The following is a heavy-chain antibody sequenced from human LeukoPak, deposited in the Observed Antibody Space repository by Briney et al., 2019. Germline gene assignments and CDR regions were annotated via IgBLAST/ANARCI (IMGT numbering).Heavy chain of an antibody. V-gene: IGHV5-51*01. CDR3: ATSTFGGGYYYYYMDV. J-gene: IGHJ6*03. Sequence: LGESLKISCRVSGYRFTYDWIGWVRQMPGKGLEWVGIIYPDDSDTRYSPSFEGQVTISADKSINTAFLQWSSLKASDTAMCYCATSTFGGGYYYYYMDVWGMGTSVIVSS. CDR2: IYPDDSDT. D-gene: IGHD3-16*01. CDR1: GYRFTYDW.